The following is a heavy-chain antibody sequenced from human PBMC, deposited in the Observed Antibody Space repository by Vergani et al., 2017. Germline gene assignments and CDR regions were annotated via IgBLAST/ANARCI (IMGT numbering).Heavy chain of an antibody. D-gene: IGHD2-2*01. J-gene: IGHJ4*02. V-gene: IGHV1-2*02. CDR1: GYTFTDYF. Sequence: QVQLVQSGAEVKKPGASVKVSCKASGYTFTDYFMHWVRQAHGQGLEWMGWINPNSGGRNYAQKFQGRVTMTRDTSISTAYMELSNLRSDDTAVYYCASDGTSSSRDYFDYWGQGTLVTVSS. CDR2: INPNSGGR. CDR3: ASDGTSSSRDYFDY.